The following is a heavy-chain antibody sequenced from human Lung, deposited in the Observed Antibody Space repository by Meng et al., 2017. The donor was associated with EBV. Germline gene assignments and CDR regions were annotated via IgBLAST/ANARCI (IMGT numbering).Heavy chain of an antibody. Sequence: VQLPESGPGLVKPSGTLSLTCTVSSASISSNNYWTWVRQSPGKGLEWIGEIYHNENTNYNPSLMSRVTMSLDKSKNHFSLNLRSVTVADTAVYFCARAPGNWNFDSWGQGTLVTVSS. V-gene: IGHV4-4*02. D-gene: IGHD1-20*01. CDR1: SASISSNNY. J-gene: IGHJ4*02. CDR3: ARAPGNWNFDS. CDR2: IYHNENT.